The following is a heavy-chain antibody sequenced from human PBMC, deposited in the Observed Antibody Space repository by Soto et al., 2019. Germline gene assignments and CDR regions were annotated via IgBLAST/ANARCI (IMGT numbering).Heavy chain of an antibody. CDR2: INHSGST. CDR1: GGSFSGYY. J-gene: IGHJ4*02. V-gene: IGHV4-34*01. CDR3: ARFTPQEDSSGYSPGGDY. Sequence: SETLSLTCAVYGGSFSGYYWSWIRQPPGKGLEWIGEINHSGSTNYNPSLKSRVTISVDTSKNQFSLKLSSVTAADTAVYYCARFTPQEDSSGYSPGGDYWGQGTLVTVSS. D-gene: IGHD3-22*01.